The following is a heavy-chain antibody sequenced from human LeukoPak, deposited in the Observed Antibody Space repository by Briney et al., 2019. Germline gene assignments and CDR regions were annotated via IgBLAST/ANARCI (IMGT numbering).Heavy chain of an antibody. CDR3: AREEPVAILSH. Sequence: GGSLTLSCAASGFTFSSYCMSWVRQAQGKGMKWVGNIKEDGSEKYYVDSVKCRFTISRANAKNSLFLEMNSLRAEDTALYYCAREEPVAILSHWGQGTLVTVSS. CDR1: GFTFSSYC. V-gene: IGHV3-7*01. CDR2: IKEDGSEK. J-gene: IGHJ4*02. D-gene: IGHD2-2*01.